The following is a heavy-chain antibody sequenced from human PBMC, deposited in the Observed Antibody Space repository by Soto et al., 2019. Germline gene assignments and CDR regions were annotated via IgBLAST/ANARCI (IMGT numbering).Heavy chain of an antibody. D-gene: IGHD4-17*01. CDR2: IWYDGSNQ. V-gene: IGHV3-33*01. CDR3: ARAYGVKSGTFDF. Sequence: QVQLVESGGGVVQPGRSLRLSCAASGFTFSTYDMHWVRQAPGKGLDWVAVIWYDGSNQDYADSVKGRFTISRDNSKNRLFLQTNSLRGEDTAVYYCARAYGVKSGTFDFWGQGTMVTVSS. CDR1: GFTFSTYD. J-gene: IGHJ3*01.